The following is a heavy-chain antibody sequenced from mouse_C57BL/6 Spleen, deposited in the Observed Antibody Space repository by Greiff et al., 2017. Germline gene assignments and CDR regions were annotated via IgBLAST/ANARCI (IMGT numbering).Heavy chain of an antibody. CDR2: ISYDGSN. D-gene: IGHD2-4*01. CDR3: ASAPMITRAMDY. J-gene: IGHJ4*01. V-gene: IGHV3-6*01. CDR1: GYSITSGYY. Sequence: EVKLQESGPGLVKPSQSLSLTCSVTGYSITSGYYWNWIRQFPGNKLEWMGYISYDGSNNYNPSLKNRISITRDTSKNQFFLKLNSVTTEDTATYYCASAPMITRAMDYWGQGTSVTVSS.